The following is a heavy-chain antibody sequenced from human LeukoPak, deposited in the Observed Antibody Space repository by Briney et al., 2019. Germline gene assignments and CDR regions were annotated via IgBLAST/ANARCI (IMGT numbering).Heavy chain of an antibody. CDR3: ARDLDYGGRSNFDH. CDR2: IKSDGSSI. D-gene: IGHD4-23*01. Sequence: GGSLRLSCAASGFTFSTYWMHWVRQAPGKGLVWVSRIKSDGSSIMYADSVRGRFTISRDNAKNTLYLQMNSLRAEDTAVYCCARDLDYGGRSNFDHWGQGTLVTVSS. CDR1: GFTFSTYW. V-gene: IGHV3-74*03. J-gene: IGHJ4*02.